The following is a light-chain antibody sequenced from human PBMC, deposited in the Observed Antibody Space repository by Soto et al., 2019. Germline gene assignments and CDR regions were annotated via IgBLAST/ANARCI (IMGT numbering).Light chain of an antibody. V-gene: IGKV3-11*01. CDR1: QSVSSY. J-gene: IGKJ2*01. CDR3: QQRSNWPPYT. Sequence: EFVLTQSPATRSLSPGERATLSCRASQSVSSYLAWYQQKPGQAPRLLIYDASNRATGIPARFSGSGSGTDFTLTISSLEPEDFAVYYCQQRSNWPPYTFGQGTKVDIK. CDR2: DAS.